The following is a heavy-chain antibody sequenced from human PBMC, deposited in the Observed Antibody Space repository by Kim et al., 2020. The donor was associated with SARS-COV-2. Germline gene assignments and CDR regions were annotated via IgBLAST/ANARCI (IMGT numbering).Heavy chain of an antibody. CDR2: IKQDGNEK. CDR1: GFTLSTYW. V-gene: IGHV3-7*03. J-gene: IGHJ5*02. D-gene: IGHD2-21*02. Sequence: GGSLRLSCEVSGFTLSTYWMTWVRQAPGEGLEWVANIKQDGNEKHYVDSVKGRFTISRDNARNPLHLQMNSLRVEDTALYYCVRYGITADMDLWGQGTLV. CDR3: VRYGITADMDL.